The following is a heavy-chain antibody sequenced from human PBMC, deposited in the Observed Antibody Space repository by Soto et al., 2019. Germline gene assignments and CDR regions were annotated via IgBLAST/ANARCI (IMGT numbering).Heavy chain of an antibody. CDR2: ISYDGSNK. Sequence: GGSLRLSCAASGFTFSSYGMHWVRQAPGKGLEWVAVISYDGSNKYYADSVKGRFTISRDNSKNTMYLRMNGLGAEDTAAYYCAKDPLGATIPSWFDPWGQGTLVTVSS. D-gene: IGHD5-12*01. J-gene: IGHJ5*02. CDR1: GFTFSSYG. CDR3: AKDPLGATIPSWFDP. V-gene: IGHV3-30*18.